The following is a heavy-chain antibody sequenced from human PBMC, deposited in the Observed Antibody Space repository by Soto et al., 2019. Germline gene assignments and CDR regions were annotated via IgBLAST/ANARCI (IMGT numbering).Heavy chain of an antibody. Sequence: GGSLRLSCAASGITFSNFGMSWVRQAPGKGLEWVSGINDSGRSTYYADSVKGRFTISRDNSKNTLYLQMNSLRAEDTAVYYCARDLWTGAYTYYYDSSGTGSGMDVWGQGTTVTVSS. J-gene: IGHJ6*02. V-gene: IGHV3-23*01. CDR2: INDSGRST. D-gene: IGHD3-22*01. CDR3: ARDLWTGAYTYYYDSSGTGSGMDV. CDR1: GITFSNFG.